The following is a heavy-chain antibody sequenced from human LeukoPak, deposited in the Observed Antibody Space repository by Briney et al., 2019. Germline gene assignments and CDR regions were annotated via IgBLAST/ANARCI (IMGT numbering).Heavy chain of an antibody. J-gene: IGHJ3*02. Sequence: SVKVSCKASGGTLSRYAISWVRQAPGQGLEWMGGIIASFGTANYAQKFQGRVTISADESSGTAYMELSSLRSEDTAVYYCARTSAVVTLAEAFDIWGQGTMVTVSS. CDR2: IIASFGTA. D-gene: IGHD4-23*01. V-gene: IGHV1-69*01. CDR1: GGTLSRYA. CDR3: ARTSAVVTLAEAFDI.